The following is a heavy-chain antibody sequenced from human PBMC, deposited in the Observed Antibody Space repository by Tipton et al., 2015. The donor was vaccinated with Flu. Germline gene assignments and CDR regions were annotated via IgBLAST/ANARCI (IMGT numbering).Heavy chain of an antibody. CDR2: ISSRSSFI. CDR1: GFTFSSYS. V-gene: IGHV3-21*05. CDR3: ARDHSRSPTAIDQEHFDV. Sequence: GSLRLSCAASGFTFSSYSLNWVRQAPGKGLEWVSYISSRSSFIRYVDSVKGRFTISRDNAKNSVYVQMNNLRVEDTAVYYCARDHSRSPTAIDQEHFDVWGQGTTVTVSS. D-gene: IGHD1/OR15-1a*01. J-gene: IGHJ3*01.